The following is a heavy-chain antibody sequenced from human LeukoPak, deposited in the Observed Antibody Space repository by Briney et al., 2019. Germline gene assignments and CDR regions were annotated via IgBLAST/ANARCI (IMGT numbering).Heavy chain of an antibody. D-gene: IGHD3-22*01. CDR3: TRSLRSAYSAFDI. CDR2: VYSGGGT. J-gene: IGHJ3*02. Sequence: GGSLRLSCSASEFTVSSNYMSWVRQAPGKGLEWVSTVYSGGGTFYADSVKGRFTISRDNSKNTVHLQMNSLRAEDTAVYYCTRSLRSAYSAFDIWGQGTMVTVSS. CDR1: EFTVSSNY. V-gene: IGHV3-66*01.